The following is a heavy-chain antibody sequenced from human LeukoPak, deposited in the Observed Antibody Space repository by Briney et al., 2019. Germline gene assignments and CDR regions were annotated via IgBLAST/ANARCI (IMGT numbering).Heavy chain of an antibody. CDR2: IYTSGST. J-gene: IGHJ4*02. CDR3: ARDRKAGSYQLNLIFDY. D-gene: IGHD1-26*01. V-gene: IGHV4-4*07. CDR1: GGSISSYY. Sequence: SETLSLTCTVSGGSISSYYWSWIRQPAGKGLEWIGRIYTSGSTNYNPSLKSRVTMSVDTSKNQFSLKLSSVTAADTAVYYCARDRKAGSYQLNLIFDYWGQGTLVTVSS.